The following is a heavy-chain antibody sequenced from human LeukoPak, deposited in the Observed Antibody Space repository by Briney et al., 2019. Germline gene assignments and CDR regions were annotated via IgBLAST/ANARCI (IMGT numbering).Heavy chain of an antibody. CDR1: GGTFSSYA. D-gene: IGHD3-22*01. Sequence: GASVKVSCKASGGTFSSYAISWVRQAPGQGPEWMGRIIPILGIANYAQKFQGRVTITADKSTSTAYMELSSLRSEDTAVYYCARAPPYYYDSSGYFDYWGQGTLVTVSS. CDR3: ARAPPYYYDSSGYFDY. J-gene: IGHJ4*02. V-gene: IGHV1-69*04. CDR2: IIPILGIA.